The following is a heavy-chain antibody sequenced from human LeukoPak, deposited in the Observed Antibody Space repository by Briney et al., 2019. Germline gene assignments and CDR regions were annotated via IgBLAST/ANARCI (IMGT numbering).Heavy chain of an antibody. CDR3: VLQTYIEGYYHYYMDV. J-gene: IGHJ6*03. CDR1: GGTFSSHA. Sequence: ASVKVSCKASGGTFSSHAISWVRQAPGQGLEWMGGIIPIFGTANYAQKFQGRVTITTDESTSTAYMELSSLRSEDTAVYYCVLQTYIEGYYHYYMDVWGKGTTVTVSS. V-gene: IGHV1-69*05. CDR2: IIPIFGTA. D-gene: IGHD2-15*01.